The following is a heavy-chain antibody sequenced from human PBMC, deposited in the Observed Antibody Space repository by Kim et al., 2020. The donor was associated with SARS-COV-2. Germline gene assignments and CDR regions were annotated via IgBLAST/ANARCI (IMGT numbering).Heavy chain of an antibody. CDR2: FDPENGET. CDR1: GYTLIELS. CDR3: ATGLGYYSPRYFQF. J-gene: IGHJ4*02. V-gene: IGHV1-24*01. Sequence: ASVKVSCKVSGYTLIELSMHWVRQAPGKGLEWMGGFDPENGETIYAQKFQGRVTMSEDASTDTAYMDLSSLRSEDTAVYYCATGLGYYSPRYFQFWGQGTLVIVSS. D-gene: IGHD2-15*01.